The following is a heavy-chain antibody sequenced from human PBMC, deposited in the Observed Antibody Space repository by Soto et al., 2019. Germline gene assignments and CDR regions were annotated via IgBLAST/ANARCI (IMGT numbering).Heavy chain of an antibody. CDR1: GGTFSSYT. CDR2: IIPILGIA. Sequence: SVKVSCKASGGTFSSYTISWVRQAPGQGLEWMGRIIPILGIANYAQKLQGRVTMTTDTSTSTAYMELRSLRSDDTAVYYCARDAPPADYWGQGTLVTVSS. V-gene: IGHV1-69*04. J-gene: IGHJ4*02. CDR3: ARDAPPADY.